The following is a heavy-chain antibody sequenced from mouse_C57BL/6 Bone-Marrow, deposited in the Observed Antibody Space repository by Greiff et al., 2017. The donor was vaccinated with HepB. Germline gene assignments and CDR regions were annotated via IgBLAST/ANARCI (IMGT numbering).Heavy chain of an antibody. CDR3: ARGDYYYFDY. J-gene: IGHJ2*01. CDR1: GYTFTSYW. D-gene: IGHD1-1*01. CDR2: IDPSDSYT. V-gene: IGHV1-59*01. Sequence: QVQLQPPGAELVRPGTSVKLSCKASGYTFTSYWMHWVKQRPGQGLEWIGVIDPSDSYTNYNQKFKGKATLTVDTSSSTAYMQLSSLTSEDSAVYYCARGDYYYFDYWGQGTTLTVSS.